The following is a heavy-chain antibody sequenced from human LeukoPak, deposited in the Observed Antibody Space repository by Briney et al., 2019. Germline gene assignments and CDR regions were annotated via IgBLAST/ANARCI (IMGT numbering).Heavy chain of an antibody. V-gene: IGHV3-7*03. J-gene: IGHJ6*02. CDR2: INHNGNVN. CDR1: RFTFSSYW. Sequence: RGSLRLSCAASRFTFSSYWMNWARQAPGKGLEWVASINHNGNVNYYVDSVKGRFTISRDNAKNSLHLRMSNLRAEDTAVYFCARGGGLDVWGQGATVTVSS. D-gene: IGHD3-16*01. CDR3: ARGGGLDV.